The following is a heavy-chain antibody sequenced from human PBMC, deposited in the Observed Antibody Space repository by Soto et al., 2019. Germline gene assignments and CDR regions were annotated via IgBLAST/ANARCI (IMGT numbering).Heavy chain of an antibody. V-gene: IGHV1-18*01. J-gene: IGHJ5*02. CDR2: ISASNGNT. CDR3: ARDYLPDILTGYTFDP. Sequence: QVQLVQSGAEVKNSGASVKVSCKASGYTFTSYGFSWVRQAPGQGLEWMGWISASNGNTNYAQKLQGRVTMTTDTSTGTAYMELRSLRSDDTATYYCARDYLPDILTGYTFDPWGQGTLVTVSS. CDR1: GYTFTSYG. D-gene: IGHD3-9*01.